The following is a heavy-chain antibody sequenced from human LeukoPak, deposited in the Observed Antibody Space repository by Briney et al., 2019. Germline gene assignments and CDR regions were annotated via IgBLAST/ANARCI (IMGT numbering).Heavy chain of an antibody. J-gene: IGHJ5*02. CDR3: ARARYCNGCSWQQFDP. Sequence: GGSLRLSCAASGFTFSSYTMNWLRQAPGKGLEWVSSISDSSTYRWYAHSMKGRFTISRDNAKDSVYLQMNSLRAEDTAVYYCARARYCNGCSWQQFDPRGQGKVVNV. D-gene: IGHD2-15*01. V-gene: IGHV3-21*01. CDR2: ISDSSTYR. CDR1: GFTFSSYT.